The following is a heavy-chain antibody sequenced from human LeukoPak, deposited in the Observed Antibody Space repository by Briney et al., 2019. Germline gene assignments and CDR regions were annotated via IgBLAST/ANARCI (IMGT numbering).Heavy chain of an antibody. Sequence: AETLSLTCTVSGGSISSYYWSWIRQPPGKGLEWIGYINYSGSTNYNPSLKSRVNMLADTWKNQISLSLSSVTAADTAVYYCASIAAADYFDYWGQGTLVTVAS. CDR3: ASIAAADYFDY. D-gene: IGHD6-13*01. V-gene: IGHV4-59*01. J-gene: IGHJ4*02. CDR2: INYSGST. CDR1: GGSISSYY.